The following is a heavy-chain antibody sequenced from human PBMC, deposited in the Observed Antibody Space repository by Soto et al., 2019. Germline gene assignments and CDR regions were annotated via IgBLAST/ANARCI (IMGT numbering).Heavy chain of an antibody. V-gene: IGHV4-31*03. D-gene: IGHD2-2*01. CDR2: IYYSGST. CDR3: ARETTYCSSTSCLNYYFDY. J-gene: IGHJ4*02. Sequence: QVQLQESGPGLVKPSQTLSLTCTVSGGSISSGGYYWSWIRQHPGKGLEWIGYIYYSGSTYYNPSLKSRVTISVDTSKNQFSLKLSSVTAADTAVYYCARETTYCSSTSCLNYYFDYWGQGTLVTVSS. CDR1: GGSISSGGYY.